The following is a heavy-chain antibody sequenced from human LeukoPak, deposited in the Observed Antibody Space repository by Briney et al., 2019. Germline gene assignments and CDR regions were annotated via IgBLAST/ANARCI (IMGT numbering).Heavy chain of an antibody. Sequence: ASVKVSRKASGYTFTGYYMHWVRQAPGQGLEWMGWINPNSGGTNYAQKFQGRVTMTRDTSISTAYMELSRLRSDDTAVYYCARVPQGRYYYYYMDVWGKGTTVTVSS. CDR3: ARVPQGRYYYYYMDV. CDR2: INPNSGGT. CDR1: GYTFTGYY. J-gene: IGHJ6*03. V-gene: IGHV1-2*02.